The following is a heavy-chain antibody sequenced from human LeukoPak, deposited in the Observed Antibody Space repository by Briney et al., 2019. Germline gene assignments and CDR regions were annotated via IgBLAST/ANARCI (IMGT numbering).Heavy chain of an antibody. V-gene: IGHV3-30*03. J-gene: IGHJ6*03. D-gene: IGHD1-26*01. CDR1: AFTFSSYG. CDR3: ARDGYSGSYYRLYYFFMDV. CDR2: ISYDGSIK. Sequence: GGSLRLSCAASAFTFSSYGMHWVRQAPGKGLEWVAVISYDGSIKYYPDSVKGRFTISRENSENTLYLQMNSVRGEDTAVYYCARDGYSGSYYRLYYFFMDVWGKGTTVTVSS.